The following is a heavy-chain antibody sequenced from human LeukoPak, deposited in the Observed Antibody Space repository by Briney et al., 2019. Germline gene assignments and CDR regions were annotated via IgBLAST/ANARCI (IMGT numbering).Heavy chain of an antibody. Sequence: SETLSLTCTVSGGFISSYYWSWIRQPAGKGLEWIGRIYTSGSTNYNPSLKSRVTMSVDTSKNQFSLKRNPVTAADTAVYYCARGIRLGYGSGRDWVDPWGQGTLVTVSS. CDR1: GGFISSYY. CDR2: IYTSGST. J-gene: IGHJ5*02. V-gene: IGHV4-4*07. CDR3: ARGIRLGYGSGRDWVDP. D-gene: IGHD3-10*01.